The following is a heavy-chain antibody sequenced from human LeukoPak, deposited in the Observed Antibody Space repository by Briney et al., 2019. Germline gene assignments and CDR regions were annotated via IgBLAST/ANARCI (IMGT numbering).Heavy chain of an antibody. Sequence: PGGSLRLSCAGTGFTFSNYWMNWVRQAPGKGLEWAANMKEDGSQIYYVDSVKGRFTISRDNAKNSVYLQMNSLRAEDTAVYYCAGSSGWLFDYWGQGTLVAVSS. D-gene: IGHD6-19*01. V-gene: IGHV3-7*01. CDR1: GFTFSNYW. CDR2: MKEDGSQI. J-gene: IGHJ4*02. CDR3: AGSSGWLFDY.